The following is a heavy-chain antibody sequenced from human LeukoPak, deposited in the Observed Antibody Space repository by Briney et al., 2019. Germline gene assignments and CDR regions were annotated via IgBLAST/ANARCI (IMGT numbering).Heavy chain of an antibody. CDR2: IYSGGST. CDR3: ARERFGKYYYDSSGYYYSDY. Sequence: GGSLRLSCAASGFTVSSNYMSWVRQAPGMGLEWVSVIYSGGSTYYADSVKGRFTISRDNSKNTLYLQMNSLRAEDTAVYYCARERFGKYYYDSSGYYYSDYWGQGTLVTVSS. D-gene: IGHD3-22*01. CDR1: GFTVSSNY. J-gene: IGHJ4*02. V-gene: IGHV3-66*01.